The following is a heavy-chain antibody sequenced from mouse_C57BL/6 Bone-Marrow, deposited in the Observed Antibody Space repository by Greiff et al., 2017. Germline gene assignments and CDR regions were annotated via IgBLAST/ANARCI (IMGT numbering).Heavy chain of an antibody. J-gene: IGHJ3*01. D-gene: IGHD2-3*01. V-gene: IGHV1-55*01. CDR3: ARSWGVRWFFAY. CDR1: GYTFTSYW. CDR2: IYPGSGST. Sequence: QVQLQQPGAELVKPGASVKMSCKASGYTFTSYWITWVKQRPGQGLEWIGDIYPGSGSTNYNEKFKSKATLTVDTSSSTAYMQLSSLTFEDSAVYYCARSWGVRWFFAYWGQGTLVTVSA.